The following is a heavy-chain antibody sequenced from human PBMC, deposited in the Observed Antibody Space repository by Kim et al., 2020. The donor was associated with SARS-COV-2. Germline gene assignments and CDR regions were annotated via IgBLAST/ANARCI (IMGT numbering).Heavy chain of an antibody. CDR1: GFTFSSYG. CDR3: ARDFPYSSSPGGAFDI. D-gene: IGHD6-13*01. J-gene: IGHJ3*02. CDR2: IWYDGSNK. V-gene: IGHV3-33*01. Sequence: GGSLRLSCAASGFTFSSYGMHWVRQAPGKGLEWVAVIWYDGSNKYYADSVKGRFTISRDNSKNTLYLQMNSLRAEDTAVYYCARDFPYSSSPGGAFDIWGQGTMVTVSS.